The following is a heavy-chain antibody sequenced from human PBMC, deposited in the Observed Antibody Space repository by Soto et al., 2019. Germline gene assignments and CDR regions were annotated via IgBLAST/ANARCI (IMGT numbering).Heavy chain of an antibody. Sequence: NPSETLSPTSTVSGFSIGSSTSYWGWIRQPPGKGLEWIGTIYYSGTTYYNPSLKSRVTISVDTSTNQFSLKLSSVTAADTAVYYCARPSGGGAFDIWGQGTMVT. CDR2: IYYSGTT. V-gene: IGHV4-39*01. CDR3: ARPSGGGAFDI. J-gene: IGHJ3*02. D-gene: IGHD2-8*02. CDR1: GFSIGSSTSY.